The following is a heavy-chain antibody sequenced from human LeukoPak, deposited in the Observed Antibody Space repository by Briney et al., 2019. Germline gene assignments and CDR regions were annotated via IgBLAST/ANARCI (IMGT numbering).Heavy chain of an antibody. V-gene: IGHV3-7*01. J-gene: IGHJ4*02. CDR1: GFTFSSYS. D-gene: IGHD3-16*02. CDR3: ARVRGGVWGSYRYDY. CDR2: IKQDGSEK. Sequence: GGSLRLSCAASGFTFSSYSMNWVRQAPGKGLEWVANIKQDGSEKYYVDSVKGRFTISRDNAKNSLYLQMNSLRAEDTAVYYCARVRGGVWGSYRYDYWGQGTLVTVSS.